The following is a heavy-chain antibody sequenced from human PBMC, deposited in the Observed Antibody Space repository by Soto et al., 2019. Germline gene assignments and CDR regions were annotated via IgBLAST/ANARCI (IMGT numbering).Heavy chain of an antibody. CDR2: IFYTGST. J-gene: IGHJ5*02. V-gene: IGHV4-61*01. CDR1: GGSVSSDIYY. Sequence: SETLSLTCTVSGGSVSSDIYYWSWIRQPPGKGLEWIGYIFYTGSTSYNPSLKSRVTISLDTSKNQFSLKLSSVTAADTAVYYCARDNAEWDPRNNWFDPWGQGTLVTVSS. CDR3: ARDNAEWDPRNNWFDP. D-gene: IGHD1-26*01.